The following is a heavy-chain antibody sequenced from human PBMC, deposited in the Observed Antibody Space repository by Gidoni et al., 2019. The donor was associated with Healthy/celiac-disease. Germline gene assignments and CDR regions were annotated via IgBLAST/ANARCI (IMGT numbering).Heavy chain of an antibody. CDR3: ARDQGKGYFDY. J-gene: IGHJ4*02. Sequence: QVQPVQSGAEVKKPASSVKVACKASGGTFSSYAISWVRQAPGHGLEWMGRIIPILGIANCAQKFQGRVTITADKSTSTAYMELSSLRSEDTAVYYCARDQGKGYFDYWGQGTLVTVSS. CDR2: IIPILGIA. V-gene: IGHV1-69*04. CDR1: GGTFSSYA.